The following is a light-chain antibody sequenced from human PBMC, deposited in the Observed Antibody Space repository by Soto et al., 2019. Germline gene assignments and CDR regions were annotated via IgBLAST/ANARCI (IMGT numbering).Light chain of an antibody. CDR2: DAS. CDR1: QSVSRY. Sequence: EIVLTQSPVTLSLSPGERATLSCRASQSVSRYLAWYQQKPGKPPRLLIYDASNRATGVPARFSGSGSGTDFTLTISSLEPEDFAVYYCQQRSDWPLTFGGGTDVEI. CDR3: QQRSDWPLT. V-gene: IGKV3-11*01. J-gene: IGKJ4*01.